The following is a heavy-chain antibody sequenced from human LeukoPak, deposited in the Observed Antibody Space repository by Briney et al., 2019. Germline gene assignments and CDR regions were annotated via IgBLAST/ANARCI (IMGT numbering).Heavy chain of an antibody. CDR3: ARVGSRDGYNCDY. Sequence: PSETLSLTCAVSGYSISSGYSWGWIRQPPGKGLEWIGTFYHSGSTYYNPSLKSRVTISVDTSKNQFSLKLSSVTAADTAVYYCARVGSRDGYNCDYWGQGTLVTVSS. D-gene: IGHD5-24*01. CDR2: FYHSGST. V-gene: IGHV4-38-2*01. J-gene: IGHJ4*02. CDR1: GYSISSGYS.